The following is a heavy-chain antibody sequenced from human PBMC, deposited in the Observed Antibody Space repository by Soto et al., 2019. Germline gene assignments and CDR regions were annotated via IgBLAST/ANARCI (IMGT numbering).Heavy chain of an antibody. V-gene: IGHV3-48*01. Sequence: PGGSLRLSCEASGFTFSSYTMNWVRQAPGKGLEWVSYISSSGSSIYYTDSVKGRFTISRDNAKKSLYLQMNSLRAEDTAVYYCAREEYSKNILTGHQSYGMDVWGQGTTVTVSS. CDR3: AREEYSKNILTGHQSYGMDV. CDR2: ISSSGSSI. CDR1: GFTFSSYT. D-gene: IGHD3-9*01. J-gene: IGHJ6*02.